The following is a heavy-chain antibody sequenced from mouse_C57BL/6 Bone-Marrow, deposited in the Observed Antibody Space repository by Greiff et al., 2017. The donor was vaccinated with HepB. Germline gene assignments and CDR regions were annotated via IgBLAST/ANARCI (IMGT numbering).Heavy chain of an antibody. CDR1: GYAFSSSW. Sequence: QVQLQQSGPELVKPGASVKISCKASGYAFSSSWMNWVKQRPGKGLEWIGRIYPGDGDTNYNGKFEGKATLTADKSSSTAYMQLSSLTSEDSAVYFCASSYYYGSSPAWFAYWGQGTLVTVSA. J-gene: IGHJ3*01. CDR3: ASSYYYGSSPAWFAY. V-gene: IGHV1-82*01. CDR2: IYPGDGDT. D-gene: IGHD1-1*01.